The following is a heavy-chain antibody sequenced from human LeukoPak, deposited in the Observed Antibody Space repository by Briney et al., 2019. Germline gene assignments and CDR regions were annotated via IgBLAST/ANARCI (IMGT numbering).Heavy chain of an antibody. J-gene: IGHJ4*02. CDR2: INKNGDET. CDR1: GFSFSGTY. CDR3: AKDKHNWGSDY. D-gene: IGHD7-27*01. V-gene: IGHV3-23*01. Sequence: GGSLCLSCAAPGFSFSGTYTSWVRDALGDGPEWVSGINKNGDETYYVDSVKGRFTISRDNSKNMLFLQINSLRAEDTAVYYCAKDKHNWGSDYWGQGTLVTVSS.